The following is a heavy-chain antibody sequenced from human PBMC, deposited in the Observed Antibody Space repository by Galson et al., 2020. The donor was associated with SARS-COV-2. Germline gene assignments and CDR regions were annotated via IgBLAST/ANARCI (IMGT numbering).Heavy chain of an antibody. D-gene: IGHD6-19*01. CDR2: HNAGNAYT. CDR3: ANERGVRKAVAGTLGY. J-gene: IGHJ4*02. V-gene: IGHV1-3*01. Sequence: ASVPVSCKASGYTFTSYAIHWVRQAPGQRLDWIAWHNAGNAYTKSSQKFQGRVTITKETSENTAYMEMNNLRSEETAEYYCANERGVRKAVAGTLGYWGQGTLVTGSS. CDR1: GYTFTSYA.